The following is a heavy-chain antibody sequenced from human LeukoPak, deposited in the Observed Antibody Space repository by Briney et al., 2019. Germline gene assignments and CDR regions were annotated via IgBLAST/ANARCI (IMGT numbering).Heavy chain of an antibody. V-gene: IGHV3-23*01. CDR2: ISVTGAT. D-gene: IGHD3-22*01. CDR3: AKDGIGGIYYDSSGYFDN. J-gene: IGHJ4*02. CDR1: DFTFRTYP. Sequence: GGSLRLSCAASDFTFRTYPMSWLRQAPGKGLEWVSAISVTGATYYAGSVKGRFTISRDNSKNTLYLQMNSLRAEDTALYYCAKDGIGGIYYDSSGYFDNWGQGTLVTVSS.